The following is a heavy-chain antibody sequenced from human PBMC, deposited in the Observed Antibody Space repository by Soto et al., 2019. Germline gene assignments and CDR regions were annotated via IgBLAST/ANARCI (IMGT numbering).Heavy chain of an antibody. CDR1: GDSFNDYY. CDR2: INPNGGVT. Sequence: QVQLVQSGAEVRKPGASVTVSCRSSGDSFNDYYIHWVRQAPXXXXXWMGWINPNGGVTKYAQKFQGWVSMTRDTSIRTVYMQLSRLRSDDTAVYYCARESGGATATLDYYYFYMDVWGTGTTVTVSS. CDR3: ARESGGATATLDYYYFYMDV. V-gene: IGHV1-2*04. D-gene: IGHD5-12*01. J-gene: IGHJ6*03.